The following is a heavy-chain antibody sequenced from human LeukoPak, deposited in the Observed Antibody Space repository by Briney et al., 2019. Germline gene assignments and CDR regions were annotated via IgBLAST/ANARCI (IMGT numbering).Heavy chain of an antibody. CDR2: INTDGART. CDR1: GFSFISYE. J-gene: IGHJ4*02. CDR3: ARELPREVTLDY. V-gene: IGHV3-74*01. D-gene: IGHD2-21*02. Sequence: GGSLRLSCAASGFSFISYEMQWVRQAPGKGLVWVSRINTDGARTSYADSVKGRSTISRDNAKNTLYLQMNSLRAEDTAKYYCARELPREVTLDYWGQGTLVTVSS.